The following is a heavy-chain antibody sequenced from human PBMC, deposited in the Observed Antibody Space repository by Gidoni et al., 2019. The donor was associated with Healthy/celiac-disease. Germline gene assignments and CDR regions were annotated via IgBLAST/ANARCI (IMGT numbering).Heavy chain of an antibody. Sequence: EVQLVESGGVVVQPGGSLRLACAASGFTFDAYTMHWVRQAPGKGLEWVSLISWDGGSTYYADSVKGRFTISRDNSKNSLYLQMNSLRTEDTALYYCAKDYGYVWGSYRYSGFDYWGQGTLVTVSS. V-gene: IGHV3-43*01. CDR1: GFTFDAYT. CDR3: AKDYGYVWGSYRYSGFDY. CDR2: ISWDGGST. J-gene: IGHJ4*02. D-gene: IGHD3-16*02.